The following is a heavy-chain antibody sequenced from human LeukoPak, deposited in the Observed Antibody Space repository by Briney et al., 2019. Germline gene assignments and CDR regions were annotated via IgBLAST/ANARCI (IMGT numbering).Heavy chain of an antibody. J-gene: IGHJ4*02. D-gene: IGHD2-2*01. CDR2: INHSGST. CDR1: GGSFSGYY. Sequence: SETLSLTCAVYGGSFSGYYWSWIRQPPGKGLEWIGEINHSGSTNYNPSLKSRVTISVDTSKNQFSLKLSSVTAADTAVYYCARARCSSTSCLDYWGQGTLVTVSS. V-gene: IGHV4-34*01. CDR3: ARARCSSTSCLDY.